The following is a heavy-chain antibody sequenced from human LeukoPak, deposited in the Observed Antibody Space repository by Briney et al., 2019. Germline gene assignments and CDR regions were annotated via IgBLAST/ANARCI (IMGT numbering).Heavy chain of an antibody. V-gene: IGHV3-7*02. Sequence: GGSLRLSCAASGFTFNIYWMSWLRQPPGKGLEWVANINHDGSEKYYVDSVKGRFTISRDNAKNSLILQMNSLRGEDTAVYYCASALGNSTGDYWGQGTLVTVSS. J-gene: IGHJ4*02. CDR2: INHDGSEK. CDR3: ASALGNSTGDY. CDR1: GFTFNIYW. D-gene: IGHD7-27*01.